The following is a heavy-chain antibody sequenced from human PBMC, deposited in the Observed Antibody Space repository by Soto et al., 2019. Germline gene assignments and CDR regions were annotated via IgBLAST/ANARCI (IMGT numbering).Heavy chain of an antibody. CDR2: MYNTGST. J-gene: IGHJ6*02. CDR3: ARDLWGYCGTDCYPLDV. V-gene: IGHV4-59*01. Sequence: QVQLQESGPGLVKPSETLSLTCTVSGGSISGYYWSWIRQPPGKGLEWIGYMYNTGSTVYNPSFKSRVTISVHTSKNQFTLNLNSLTAAYTAVYYCARDLWGYCGTDCYPLDVWGQGTTVTVSS. CDR1: GGSISGYY. D-gene: IGHD2-21*02.